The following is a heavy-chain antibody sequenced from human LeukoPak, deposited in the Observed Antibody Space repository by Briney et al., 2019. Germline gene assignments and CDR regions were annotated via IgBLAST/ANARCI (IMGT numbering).Heavy chain of an antibody. D-gene: IGHD5-24*01. CDR3: AREMATITSFDY. CDR1: GFTFSSYW. Sequence: GGSLRLSCAASGFTFSSYWMSWVRQAPGKGLEWVADIKQDGSEKYYVDSVKGRFTLSRDNAKNSLYLQMNSLRAEDTAVYYCAREMATITSFDYWGQGTLVTVSS. J-gene: IGHJ4*02. CDR2: IKQDGSEK. V-gene: IGHV3-7*01.